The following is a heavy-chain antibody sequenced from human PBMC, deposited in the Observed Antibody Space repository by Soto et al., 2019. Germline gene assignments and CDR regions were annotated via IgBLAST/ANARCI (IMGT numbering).Heavy chain of an antibody. CDR3: AKDTPPYYVFWCGPWDTNLFDS. CDR1: GFTFSSYA. CDR2: ISGSGGST. Sequence: GGTLRISCAASGFTFSSYATSWVRQAPGKGLEWVSAISGSGGSTYYADSVKGRFTISRDNSKNTLYLQMNSLRAEDTDVYYCAKDTPPYYVFWCGPWDTNLFDSWGQGSLVTVSS. D-gene: IGHD3-3*01. J-gene: IGHJ5*01. V-gene: IGHV3-23*01.